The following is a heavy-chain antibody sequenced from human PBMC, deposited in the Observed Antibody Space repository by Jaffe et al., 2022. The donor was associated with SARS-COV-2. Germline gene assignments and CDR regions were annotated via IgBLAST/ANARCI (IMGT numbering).Heavy chain of an antibody. J-gene: IGHJ6*02. CDR1: GFTFSNFW. Sequence: EVQLVESGGGLVHPGGSLRLSCAASGFTFSNFWMHWVRQAPGKGLVWVARLNTDGRSTSYADSVKGRFTISRGNAENTLYLQLNSLRAEDTAVYYCARDYYYGLDVWGQGTTVTVSS. CDR2: LNTDGRST. CDR3: ARDYYYGLDV. V-gene: IGHV3-74*01.